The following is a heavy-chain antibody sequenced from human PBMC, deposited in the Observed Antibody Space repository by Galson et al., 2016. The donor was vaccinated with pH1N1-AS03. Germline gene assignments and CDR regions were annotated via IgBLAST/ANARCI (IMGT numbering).Heavy chain of an antibody. CDR2: FDPEDGEA. D-gene: IGHD6-19*01. CDR1: GYTLTELS. CDR3: ATGLSVAGTPYEYYGVDV. V-gene: IGHV1-24*01. J-gene: IGHJ6*02. Sequence: SMKVSCKVSGYTLTELSMHWVRQGPGKGLEWMGGFDPEDGEAIYAQKFQGRVTLTVDTSTDTAYMEVSRLKSEDTAVYYCATGLSVAGTPYEYYGVDVWGQGTTVIVSS.